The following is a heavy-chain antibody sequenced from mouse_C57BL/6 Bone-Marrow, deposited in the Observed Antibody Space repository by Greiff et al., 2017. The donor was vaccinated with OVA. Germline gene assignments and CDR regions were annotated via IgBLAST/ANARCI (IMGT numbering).Heavy chain of an antibody. CDR2: IYPGSGST. CDR1: GYTFTSYW. V-gene: IGHV1-55*01. J-gene: IGHJ2*01. Sequence: QVQLQQPGAELVKPGASVKMSCKASGYTFTSYWITWVKQRPGQGLEWIGDIYPGSGSTNYNEKFKSKATLTVDTSSSTAYMQLSSLTSEDSAVYYCARYYGYDGGYYFDYWGQGTTLTVSS. D-gene: IGHD2-2*01. CDR3: ARYYGYDGGYYFDY.